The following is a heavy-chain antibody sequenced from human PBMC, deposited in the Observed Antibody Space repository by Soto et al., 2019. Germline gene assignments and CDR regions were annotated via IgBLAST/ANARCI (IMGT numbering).Heavy chain of an antibody. CDR2: IKSRSDGGTP. Sequence: EVQLEESGGGPVEPGGSLRLSCAASGFTLSNAWMNWVRHTPGRGLEWVGRIKSRSDGGTPDYGAPVKGRFTISRDDSLNTVYLQMNSLTAEDTGVYYCTTDTRRISVFGVPWDSWGQGTRVTVSS. CDR1: GFTLSNAW. J-gene: IGHJ4*02. V-gene: IGHV3-15*01. D-gene: IGHD3-3*01. CDR3: TTDTRRISVFGVPWDS.